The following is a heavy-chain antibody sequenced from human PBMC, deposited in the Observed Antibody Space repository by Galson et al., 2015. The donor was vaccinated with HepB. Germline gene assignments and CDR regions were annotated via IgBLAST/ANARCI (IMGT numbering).Heavy chain of an antibody. CDR3: ARDPSSGWYGDFDF. J-gene: IGHJ4*02. Sequence: SVKVSCKASGYTFTDSYMHWVRQAPGQGLEWMGRINPNTGGTNYEQKFQGRVTMTRDTSISTAYMELSRLTSDDTAVYYCARDPSSGWYGDFDFWGQGALVTVSS. CDR1: GYTFTDSY. D-gene: IGHD6-19*01. CDR2: INPNTGGT. V-gene: IGHV1-2*06.